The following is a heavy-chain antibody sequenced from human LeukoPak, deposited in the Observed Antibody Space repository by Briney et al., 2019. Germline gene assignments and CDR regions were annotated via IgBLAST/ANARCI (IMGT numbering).Heavy chain of an antibody. Sequence: ASEALSLTCAVYGGSFSGYYWSWIRQPPGKGLEWIGEINHSGSTNYNPSLKSRVTISVDTSKNQFSLKLSSVTAADTAIYYCTRHRGSGFDYWGQGTLVTVSS. CDR2: INHSGST. V-gene: IGHV4-34*01. CDR1: GGSFSGYY. CDR3: TRHRGSGFDY. D-gene: IGHD6-19*01. J-gene: IGHJ4*02.